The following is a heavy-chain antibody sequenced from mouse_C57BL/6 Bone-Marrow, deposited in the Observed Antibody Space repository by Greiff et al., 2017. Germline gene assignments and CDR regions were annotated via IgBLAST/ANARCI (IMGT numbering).Heavy chain of an antibody. CDR2: INPYNGGT. D-gene: IGHD2-3*01. Sequence: EVQLQESGPVLVKPGASVKMSCKASGYTFTDYYMNWVKQSHGKSLEWIGVINPYNGGTSYNQKFKGKATLTVDKSSSTAYMALNSLTSEDSAVYYCARAGYYYLDYWGQGTTLTVSS. J-gene: IGHJ2*01. CDR3: ARAGYYYLDY. V-gene: IGHV1-19*01. CDR1: GYTFTDYY.